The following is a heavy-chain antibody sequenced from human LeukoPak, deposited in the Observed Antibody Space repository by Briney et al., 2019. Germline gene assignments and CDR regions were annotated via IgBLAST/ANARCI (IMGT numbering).Heavy chain of an antibody. Sequence: PAGTLTLSCAASRFTFSDFYMSWIRQAPGKGLEWVSYISSRSSDTNYADSVKGRFTISRDNAKKSLYLQMNSLRAGDTAVYYCARGHHGMDVWGQGTTVTVSS. V-gene: IGHV3-11*05. CDR2: ISSRSSDT. CDR3: ARGHHGMDV. J-gene: IGHJ6*02. CDR1: RFTFSDFY.